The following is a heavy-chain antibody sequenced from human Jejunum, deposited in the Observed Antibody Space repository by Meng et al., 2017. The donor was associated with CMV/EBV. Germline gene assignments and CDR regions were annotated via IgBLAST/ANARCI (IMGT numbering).Heavy chain of an antibody. CDR2: ISSNESGI. Sequence: YYMTWIRQAPGKGLEWISSISSNESGIYYGDSVKGRFTIARDNAKNSLHLQMSSLRAEDTAVYYCARGVWVGFCPNVFCFNNWFDPWGQGTLVTVSS. V-gene: IGHV3-11*01. CDR1: YY. J-gene: IGHJ5*02. D-gene: IGHD2-8*01. CDR3: ARGVWVGFCPNVFCFNNWFDP.